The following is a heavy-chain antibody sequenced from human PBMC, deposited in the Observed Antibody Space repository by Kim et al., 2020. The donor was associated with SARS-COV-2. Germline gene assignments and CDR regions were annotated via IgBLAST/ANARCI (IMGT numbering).Heavy chain of an antibody. J-gene: IGHJ4*02. D-gene: IGHD2-2*01. V-gene: IGHV1-2*02. CDR1: GYTFTGYY. CDR2: INPNGGDT. Sequence: ASVKVSCMASGYTFTGYYLDWLRQAPGQGLEWMGWINPNGGDTNYAQKFQGRVTMTRDTSISTAYMELSRLRSDDTAVYFCASSTHPTEIPLVPAATGAFDYWGQGTLVTVSS. CDR3: ASSTHPTEIPLVPAATGAFDY.